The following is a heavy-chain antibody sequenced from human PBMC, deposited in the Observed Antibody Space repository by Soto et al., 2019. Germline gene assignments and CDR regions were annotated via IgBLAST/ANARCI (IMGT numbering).Heavy chain of an antibody. CDR3: ARDLAVAGNFDY. CDR1: GGSISSGDYY. V-gene: IGHV4-30-4*01. Sequence: SETLSLTCTVSGGSISSGDYYWSWIRQPPGKGLEWIGYIYYSGSTYYNPSLKSRVTISVDTSKNQFSLKLSSVTAADTAVYYCARDLAVAGNFDYWGQGTLVTVSS. D-gene: IGHD6-19*01. J-gene: IGHJ4*02. CDR2: IYYSGST.